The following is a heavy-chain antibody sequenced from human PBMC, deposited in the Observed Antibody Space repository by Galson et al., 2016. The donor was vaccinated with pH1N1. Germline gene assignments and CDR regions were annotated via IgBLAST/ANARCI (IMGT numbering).Heavy chain of an antibody. V-gene: IGHV4-34*01. CDR2: SKDGGSA. Sequence: SETLSLTCEVHGGAFRGYYWNWIRQPPGKGLEWIGESKDGGSANYNPSLESRVTISVETSRNQISLKLNSVTAADTAVYYCTRGKRGTDYVDSSGYSFAHWGPGTLVTVSS. D-gene: IGHD3-22*01. CDR1: GGAFRGYY. CDR3: TRGKRGTDYVDSSGYSFAH. J-gene: IGHJ5*02.